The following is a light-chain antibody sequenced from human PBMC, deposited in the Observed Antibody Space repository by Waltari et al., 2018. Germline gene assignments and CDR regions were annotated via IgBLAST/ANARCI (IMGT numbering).Light chain of an antibody. CDR2: GAS. V-gene: IGKV3-15*01. CDR1: QTVCSD. J-gene: IGKJ4*01. Sequence: EIVMTQSPVTLSVSPGERATLSCWARQTVCSDLAWYQQKPGQPPRLLIYGASTRATDIPARFSGHGSGTEFTLTISGLQSEDFAVYYCQQYNEWPPLTFGGGTKVDIK. CDR3: QQYNEWPPLT.